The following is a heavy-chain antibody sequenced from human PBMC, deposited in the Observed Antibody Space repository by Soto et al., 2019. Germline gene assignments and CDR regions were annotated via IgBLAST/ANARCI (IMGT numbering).Heavy chain of an antibody. CDR1: GFTFSSYA. J-gene: IGHJ4*02. V-gene: IGHV3-23*01. D-gene: IGHD3-22*01. Sequence: GGSLRLSCAASGFTFSSYAMSWVRQAPGKGLEWVSAISGSGGSTYYADSVKGRFTISRDNSKNTLYLQMNSLRAEDTAVYYCARDSSGYPEYYFDYWGQGTLVTVSS. CDR2: ISGSGGST. CDR3: ARDSSGYPEYYFDY.